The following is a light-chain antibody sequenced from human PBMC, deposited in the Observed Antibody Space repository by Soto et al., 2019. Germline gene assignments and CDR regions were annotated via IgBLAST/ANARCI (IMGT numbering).Light chain of an antibody. CDR3: HQYGSSSWT. CDR1: QSISSY. V-gene: IGKV3-20*01. J-gene: IGKJ1*01. Sequence: EVVLTQSPDTLSLPPGERATLSCRASQSISSYLAWYQQKPGQAPRLLIYGASSRATGIPDRFSGSGSGTDFTLTITRLEPEDFAVYYCHQYGSSSWTFGQGTKVDIK. CDR2: GAS.